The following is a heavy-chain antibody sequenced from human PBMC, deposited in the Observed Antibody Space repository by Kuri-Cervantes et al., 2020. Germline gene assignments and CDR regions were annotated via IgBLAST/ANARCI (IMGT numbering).Heavy chain of an antibody. CDR1: GFTFSSYS. D-gene: IGHD3-22*01. CDR3: ARGGSEDYYDSSEYYYYGMDV. V-gene: IGHV3-48*02. J-gene: IGHJ6*02. Sequence: GESLKISCAASGFTFSSYSMNWVSQAPGKGLEWVSYISSSSSTIYYADSVKGRFTISRDNAKNSLYLQMNSLRDEDTAVYYCARGGSEDYYDSSEYYYYGMDVWGQGTTVTVSS. CDR2: ISSSSSTI.